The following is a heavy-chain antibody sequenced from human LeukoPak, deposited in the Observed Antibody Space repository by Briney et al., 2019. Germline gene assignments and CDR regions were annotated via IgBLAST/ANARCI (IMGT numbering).Heavy chain of an antibody. D-gene: IGHD2-21*02. CDR2: ISYDGSNK. Sequence: GGSLRLSCAASGFTFSSYAMHWVRQAPGKGLEWVAVISYDGSNKYYADSVKGRFTISRDNSKNTLYLQMNSLRAEDTAVYYCARDRVRYCGGDCSSYYYYGMDVWGQGTTVTVSS. J-gene: IGHJ6*02. CDR3: ARDRVRYCGGDCSSYYYYGMDV. V-gene: IGHV3-30-3*01. CDR1: GFTFSSYA.